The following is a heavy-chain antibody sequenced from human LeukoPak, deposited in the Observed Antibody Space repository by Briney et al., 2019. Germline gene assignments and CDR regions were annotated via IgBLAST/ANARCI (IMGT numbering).Heavy chain of an antibody. Sequence: PSQTLSLTCAISGDSVSSNSAAWNWIRQSPSRGLEWLGRTYYRSKWYNDYAVSVKSRITINPDTSKNQFSLQLNSVTPEDTAVYYCARVGSASSAVMTNWFDPWGQGTLVTVSS. CDR2: TYYRSKWYN. J-gene: IGHJ5*02. CDR3: ARVGSASSAVMTNWFDP. D-gene: IGHD6-19*01. V-gene: IGHV6-1*01. CDR1: GDSVSSNSAA.